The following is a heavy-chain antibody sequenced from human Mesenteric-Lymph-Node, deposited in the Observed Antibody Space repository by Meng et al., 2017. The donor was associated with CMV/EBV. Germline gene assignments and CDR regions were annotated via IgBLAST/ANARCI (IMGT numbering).Heavy chain of an antibody. CDR2: INGDGLNT. D-gene: IGHD1-26*01. V-gene: IGHV3-74*01. CDR3: ARSSGSYSFNAFDI. J-gene: IGHJ3*02. CDR1: GFTFSSHW. Sequence: GGPLRLSCAASGFTFSSHWMHWVRQAPGKGLVWVSRINGDGLNTTYADSVKGRFTISRDNAKNTVHLQMNSLRAEDTAVYYCARSSGSYSFNAFDIWGQGTMVTVSS.